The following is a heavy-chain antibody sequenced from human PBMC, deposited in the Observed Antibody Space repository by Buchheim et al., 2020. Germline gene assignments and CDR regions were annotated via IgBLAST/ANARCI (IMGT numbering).Heavy chain of an antibody. D-gene: IGHD1-26*01. CDR2: IIPILGIA. CDR1: GCTFSSYA. CDR3: ARGPSGRSNWFDP. V-gene: IGHV1-69*04. Sequence: QVQLVQSGAEVKKPGSSVKVSCKASGCTFSSYAIRWVRQAPGQGLEWMGRIIPILGIANYAQKFQGRVTITADKSTSPACMELSSLRSEDTAVYYCARGPSGRSNWFDPWGQGTL. J-gene: IGHJ5*02.